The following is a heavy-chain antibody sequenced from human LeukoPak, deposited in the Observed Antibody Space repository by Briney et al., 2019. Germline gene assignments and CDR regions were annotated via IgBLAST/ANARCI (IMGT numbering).Heavy chain of an antibody. V-gene: IGHV4-59*01. Sequence: PSETLSLTRTVSGGSISSYYWSWIRQPPGKGLEWIGYIYYSGSTNYNPSLKSRVTISVDTSKNQFSLKLSSVTAADTAVYYCARVKTTAPTNWFDPWGQGTLVTVSS. CDR1: GGSISSYY. CDR3: ARVKTTAPTNWFDP. CDR2: IYYSGST. D-gene: IGHD4-17*01. J-gene: IGHJ5*02.